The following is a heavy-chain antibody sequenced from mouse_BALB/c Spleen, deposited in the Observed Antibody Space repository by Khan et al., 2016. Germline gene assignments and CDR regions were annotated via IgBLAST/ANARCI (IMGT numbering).Heavy chain of an antibody. J-gene: IGHJ2*01. CDR3: ARWRRLDY. V-gene: IGHV1-7*01. CDR2: INPSTGYT. Sequence: QVQLQQSGAELAKPGASVKMSCKASGYTFTSYWMHWVKQRPGQGLEWIGYINPSTGYTEYNQKFKDKATLTADQSSSTAYMQLSSLTSEDSAVYYCARWRRLDYWGQGTTLTVSS. CDR1: GYTFTSYW.